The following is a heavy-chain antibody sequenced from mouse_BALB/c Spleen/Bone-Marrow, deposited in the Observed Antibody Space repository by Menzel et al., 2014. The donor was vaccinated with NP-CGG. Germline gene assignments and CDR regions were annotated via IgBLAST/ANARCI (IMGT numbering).Heavy chain of an antibody. D-gene: IGHD2-1*01. CDR3: ARYGNYAVDY. J-gene: IGHJ4*01. CDR1: GFSLSSYG. V-gene: IGHV2-6*02. CDR2: IWSDGST. Sequence: QVQLQQSGPGLVAPSQSLSITCTVSGFSLSSYGVHWVRQSPGKGPEWLVVIWSDGSTTYNSALKSRLSISKDNSKSQVFLKMNSLQTDDTAIYYCARYGNYAVDYWGQGTSVTVSS.